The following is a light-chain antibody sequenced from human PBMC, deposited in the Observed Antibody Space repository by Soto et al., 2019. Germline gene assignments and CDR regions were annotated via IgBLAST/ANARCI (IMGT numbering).Light chain of an antibody. V-gene: IGLV2-14*01. CDR2: ELN. Sequence: QSALTQPASVSGSPGQSITISCTGTSSDIGGFYYVSWYQHHPGKDPKLMIYELNFRPSGVSNRFSGSKSGNTASLTISGLQAEDEADYYCSSYSSSSTWVFGGGTKLTVL. CDR1: SSDIGGFYY. J-gene: IGLJ3*02. CDR3: SSYSSSSTWV.